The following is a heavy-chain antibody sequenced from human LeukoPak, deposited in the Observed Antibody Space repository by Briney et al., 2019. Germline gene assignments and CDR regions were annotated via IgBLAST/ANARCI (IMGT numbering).Heavy chain of an antibody. CDR2: ISYDGSNK. Sequence: GGSLRLSCAASGFTFSSYAMHWVRQAPGKGLEWVAVISYDGSNKYYADSVKGRFTISRDNSKNTLYLQMNSLRAEDTAVYYCASADDYGDTGDAFDIWGQGTMVTVSS. J-gene: IGHJ3*02. V-gene: IGHV3-30*14. D-gene: IGHD4-17*01. CDR3: ASADDYGDTGDAFDI. CDR1: GFTFSSYA.